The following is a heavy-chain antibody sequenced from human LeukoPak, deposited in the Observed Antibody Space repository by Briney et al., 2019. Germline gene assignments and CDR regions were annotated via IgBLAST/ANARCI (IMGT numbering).Heavy chain of an antibody. CDR2: IGTVDDT. CDR1: GFTFSTYD. D-gene: IGHD1-1*01. Sequence: GGSLRLSCAASGFTFSTYDMHWVRQVTGKGLEWVSAIGTVDDTYYLGSVKGRFTISRENARNVLYLQMSSLRVEDTAVYYCAREIRETVFTRHHYYRIDVWGQGTTVTVSS. V-gene: IGHV3-13*01. J-gene: IGHJ6*02. CDR3: AREIRETVFTRHHYYRIDV.